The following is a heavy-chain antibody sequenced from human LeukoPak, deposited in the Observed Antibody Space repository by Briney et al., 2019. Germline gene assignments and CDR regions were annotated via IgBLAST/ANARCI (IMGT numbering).Heavy chain of an antibody. J-gene: IGHJ6*02. V-gene: IGHV3-33*01. Sequence: GGSLRLSCAASGFTFSSYGMHWVRQAPGKGLEWVAVIWYDGSNKYYADSVKGRFTISRDNSKNTLYLQMNSLRAEDTAVYYCARYGRRWSKGMDVWGQGTTVTVSS. CDR2: IWYDGSNK. D-gene: IGHD4/OR15-4a*01. CDR3: ARYGRRWSKGMDV. CDR1: GFTFSSYG.